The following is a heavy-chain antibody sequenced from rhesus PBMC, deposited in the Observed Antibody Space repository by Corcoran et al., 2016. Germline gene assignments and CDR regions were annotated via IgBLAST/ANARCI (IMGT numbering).Heavy chain of an antibody. J-gene: IGHJ2*01. CDR1: GGSISSRNW. V-gene: IGHV4S12*01. CDR2: INSNSQGT. Sequence: QVQLQESGPGLVKPSETLSLTCAVSGGSISSRNWWSCIGHPRGRGLEWSGGINSNSQGTNYNPSLKSRVTISKDTSKNQFSLKLSSVTAADTAVYYCARRGSGQYWYFDIWGPGTPITISS. CDR3: ARRGSGQYWYFDI. D-gene: IGHD2-21*01.